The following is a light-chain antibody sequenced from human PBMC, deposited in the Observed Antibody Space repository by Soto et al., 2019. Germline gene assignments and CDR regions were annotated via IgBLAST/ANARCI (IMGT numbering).Light chain of an antibody. CDR3: QQYENWPPFT. CDR2: SAS. V-gene: IGKV3-15*01. Sequence: EIVMTQSPATLSVSPGERATLSCRASQSVSSNLAWYQQKPGQAPRLLIFSASTRATGIPARFSGSGSGTEFTLTISSLQSEDFAFYFCQQYENWPPFTFGPGTKVDIK. CDR1: QSVSSN. J-gene: IGKJ3*01.